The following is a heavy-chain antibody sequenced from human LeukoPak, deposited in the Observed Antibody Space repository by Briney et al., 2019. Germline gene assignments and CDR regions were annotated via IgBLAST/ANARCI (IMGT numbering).Heavy chain of an antibody. D-gene: IGHD3-3*01. CDR2: IIPILGIA. J-gene: IGHJ5*01. CDR3: ARNYWFYEQEVRDWFDS. Sequence: ASVKVSCKASGGTFSSYAISWVRQAPGQGLEWMGRIIPILGIANYAQKFQGRVTITADKSTSTAYMELSSLRSEDTGVYYCARNYWFYEQEVRDWFDSWGQGTLVIVSS. CDR1: GGTFSSYA. V-gene: IGHV1-69*04.